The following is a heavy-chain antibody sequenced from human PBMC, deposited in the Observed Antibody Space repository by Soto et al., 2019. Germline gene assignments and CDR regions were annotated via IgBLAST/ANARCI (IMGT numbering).Heavy chain of an antibody. V-gene: IGHV3-7*01. CDR3: ARIGYSSSSFDY. CDR2: IKEDGSVE. D-gene: IGHD6-6*01. CDR1: GFIFSHYW. Sequence: EVQLVESGGGLVQPGGSLRLSCAASGFIFSHYWMSWVRQAPGKGLQWVANIKEDGSVEYYVDSLKGRFTISRDNARNSLYLQMNSLRAEDTAVYYCARIGYSSSSFDYWGQGTLVT. J-gene: IGHJ4*02.